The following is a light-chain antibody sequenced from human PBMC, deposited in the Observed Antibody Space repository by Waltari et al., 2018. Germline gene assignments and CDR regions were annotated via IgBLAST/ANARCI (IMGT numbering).Light chain of an antibody. V-gene: IGKV3-11*01. CDR2: DAS. CDR1: QSVSNS. CDR3: QLRTGWPMT. Sequence: EVVLTQSPATLSLSPGERATLSCRASQSVSNSLAWYRQKPGQAPSLLIYDASTRAAGIPDRFSGSGSGTDFTLTIISLEPEDFAVYYCQLRTGWPMTFGQGTRLESK. J-gene: IGKJ5*01.